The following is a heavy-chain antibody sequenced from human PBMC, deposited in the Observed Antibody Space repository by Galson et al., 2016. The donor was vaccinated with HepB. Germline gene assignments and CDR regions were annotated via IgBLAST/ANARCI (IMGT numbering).Heavy chain of an antibody. CDR2: ISYHGNDK. Sequence: SLRLSCAASGLDSGGHAMHWVRQAPGRGLEWVSVISYHGNDKFYVDSVRGRFTVSRDNSRDILYLQMSSLRPEDTAVYYCARGPGIQRWLLFDYWGQGARVTVSS. V-gene: IGHV3-30*15. J-gene: IGHJ4*02. CDR1: GLDSGGHA. D-gene: IGHD5-18*01. CDR3: ARGPGIQRWLLFDY.